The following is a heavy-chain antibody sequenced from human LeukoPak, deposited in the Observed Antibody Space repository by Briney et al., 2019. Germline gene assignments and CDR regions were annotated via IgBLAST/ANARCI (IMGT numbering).Heavy chain of an antibody. CDR2: ISGSGGST. Sequence: PGGTLRLSCAASGFTFSSYGMRWVRQAPGKGLEGVSSISGSGGSTNHADSVKGRFTISRDNSKNTLYLQMNSLRAEDTAVYYCAKVWTAYSDVYFDYWGQGTLVTVSS. CDR3: AKVWTAYSDVYFDY. D-gene: IGHD3/OR15-3a*01. V-gene: IGHV3-23*01. J-gene: IGHJ4*02. CDR1: GFTFSSYG.